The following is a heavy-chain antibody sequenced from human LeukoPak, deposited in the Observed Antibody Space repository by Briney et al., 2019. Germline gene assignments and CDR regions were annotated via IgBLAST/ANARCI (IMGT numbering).Heavy chain of an antibody. V-gene: IGHV3-15*01. Sequence: GGSLRLSCAASGFTFSNSWMLWVRQAPGRGLEWVGRIKRDIDGGTTDYAAPVKGRFTITKDDSENTLYLQMNSLKTEDTAVYYCTTDLPRSTSCSHDYWGQGTQVTVSS. CDR1: GFTFSNSW. CDR3: TTDLPRSTSCSHDY. D-gene: IGHD2/OR15-2a*01. CDR2: IKRDIDGGTT. J-gene: IGHJ4*02.